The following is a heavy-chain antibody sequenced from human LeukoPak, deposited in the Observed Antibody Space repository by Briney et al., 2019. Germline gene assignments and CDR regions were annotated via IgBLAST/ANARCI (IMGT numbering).Heavy chain of an antibody. CDR3: ARADYGDYGSWFDP. CDR2: IYYSGST. Sequence: PSETLSLTCTVSGGSISSSSYYWGWIRQPPGKGLEWMGSIYYSGSTYYNPSLKSRVTISVDTSKNQFSLKLSSVTAADTAVYYCARADYGDYGSWFDPWGQGTLVTVSP. CDR1: GGSISSSSYY. V-gene: IGHV4-39*01. D-gene: IGHD4-17*01. J-gene: IGHJ5*02.